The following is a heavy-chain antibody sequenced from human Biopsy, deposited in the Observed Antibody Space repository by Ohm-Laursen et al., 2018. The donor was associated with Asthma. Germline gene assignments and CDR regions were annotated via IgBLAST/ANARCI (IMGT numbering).Heavy chain of an antibody. V-gene: IGHV1-2*06. CDR2: INPNGGAT. D-gene: IGHD2-15*01. CDR1: AYTFIGYH. CDR3: ARDRGYCSGGTCPSWFDP. Sequence: SVKVSCKASAYTFIGYHLHWVRQAPGEGLEWMGRINPNGGATVYAQKFQGRVTMTRDTSISTAYMELSRLTSDDTAVYYCARDRGYCSGGTCPSWFDPWGQGTLVIVSS. J-gene: IGHJ5*02.